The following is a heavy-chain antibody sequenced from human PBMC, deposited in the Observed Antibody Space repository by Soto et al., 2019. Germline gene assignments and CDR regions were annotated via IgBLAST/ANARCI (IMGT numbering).Heavy chain of an antibody. V-gene: IGHV3-23*01. CDR3: AKDQFNDYIPFDY. D-gene: IGHD3-16*01. J-gene: IGHJ4*02. Sequence: SGFTFSSYAMSCVRQAPGKGLEWVSAISGSGGSTYYADSVKGRFTISRDNSKNTLYLQMNSLRAEDTAVYYCAKDQFNDYIPFDYWGQGTLVTVSS. CDR2: ISGSGGST. CDR1: GFTFSSYA.